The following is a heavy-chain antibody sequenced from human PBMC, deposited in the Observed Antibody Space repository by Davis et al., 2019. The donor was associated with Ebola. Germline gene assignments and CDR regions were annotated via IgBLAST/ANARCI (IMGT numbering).Heavy chain of an antibody. V-gene: IGHV3-74*01. Sequence: HTGGSLRLSCAASGFTFSSYWMHWVRHAPGKGLVWVSRINSDGSSTSYADSVNGRFTISRDNAKNTLYLQMNSLRAEDTAVYYCARGYQLLPYGRDVWGQGTTVTVSS. J-gene: IGHJ6*02. CDR2: INSDGSST. CDR1: GFTFSSYW. CDR3: ARGYQLLPYGRDV. D-gene: IGHD2-2*01.